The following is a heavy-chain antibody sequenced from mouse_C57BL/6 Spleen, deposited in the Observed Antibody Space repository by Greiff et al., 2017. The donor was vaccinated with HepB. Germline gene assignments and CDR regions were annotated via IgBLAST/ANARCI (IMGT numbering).Heavy chain of an antibody. CDR2: IYPRDGST. CDR1: GYTFTSYD. CDR3: ARGNRCGGFAY. J-gene: IGHJ3*01. D-gene: IGHD2-14*01. Sequence: QVQLQQSGPELVKPGASVKLSCKASGYTFTSYDINWVKPRPGQGLEWIGWIYPRDGSTKYNEKFKGKATLTVDTSSSPAYMALHSLTSEDSAVYFCARGNRCGGFAYWGQGTLVTVSA. V-gene: IGHV1-85*01.